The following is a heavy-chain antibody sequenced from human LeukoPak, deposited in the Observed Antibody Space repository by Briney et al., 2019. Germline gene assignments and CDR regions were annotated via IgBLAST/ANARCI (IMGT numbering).Heavy chain of an antibody. Sequence: SETLSLTCTVSGGSINSYSINSYYWSWIRQPPGKGLEWIGYIYYSGSTNYNPSLKSRVTISVDTSKNQFSLKLSSVTAADTAVYYCAKVDNFGNRFDPWGQGTLVTVSS. D-gene: IGHD1-1*01. CDR3: AKVDNFGNRFDP. CDR1: GGSINSYSINSYY. J-gene: IGHJ5*02. CDR2: IYYSGST. V-gene: IGHV4-61*01.